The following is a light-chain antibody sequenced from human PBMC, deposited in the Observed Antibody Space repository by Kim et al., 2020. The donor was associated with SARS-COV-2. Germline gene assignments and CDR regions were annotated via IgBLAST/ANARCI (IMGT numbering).Light chain of an antibody. V-gene: IGKV1-5*03. CDR2: QTS. CDR1: QTFSSW. Sequence: DIQMTQSPSTLPASVGDRVTITCRASQTFSSWLAWYQQKPGKAPKLLIYQTSNLESGVPARFSGSGSGTEFTLTISSVQPDDFASYYCQQYDSYSPEYAFGQGTKLE. J-gene: IGKJ2*01. CDR3: QQYDSYSPEYA.